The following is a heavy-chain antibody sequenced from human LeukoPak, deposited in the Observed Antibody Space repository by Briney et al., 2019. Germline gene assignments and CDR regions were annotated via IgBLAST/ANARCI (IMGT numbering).Heavy chain of an antibody. CDR3: ARQPAGTAAFDI. Sequence: SETLSLTCTVSGGSINSYYWSWIRQAPGKGLEWIGYIYYTGGEINYNPSLKSRLTISLDTSKNQFSLMLTSVTAADTAVYYCARQPAGTAAFDIWAQGTVVTVSS. V-gene: IGHV4-59*08. CDR2: IYYTGGEI. D-gene: IGHD1-14*01. CDR1: GGSINSYY. J-gene: IGHJ3*02.